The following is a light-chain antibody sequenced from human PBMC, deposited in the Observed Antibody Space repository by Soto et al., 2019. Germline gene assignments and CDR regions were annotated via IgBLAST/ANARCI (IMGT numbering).Light chain of an antibody. CDR2: AAS. CDR3: QQSYSTPLT. J-gene: IGKJ4*01. Sequence: DIQMTQYPTSLSASVGDRVTITCRASQIISSYLNWYQQKPGKAPKLLIYAASSLQSGVPSRFSGSGSGTDFTLTISSLQPEDFATYYCQQSYSTPLTFGAGTKVEIK. V-gene: IGKV1-39*01. CDR1: QIISSY.